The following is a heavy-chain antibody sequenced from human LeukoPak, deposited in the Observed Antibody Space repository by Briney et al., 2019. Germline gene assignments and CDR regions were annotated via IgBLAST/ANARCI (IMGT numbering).Heavy chain of an antibody. CDR1: GFTFSTYA. J-gene: IGHJ4*02. D-gene: IGHD2-8*01. CDR3: ARDQMADFDY. CDR2: ISSDGGNK. V-gene: IGHV3-30*04. Sequence: PGGSLRLSCAASGFTFSTYAFHWVRQAPGTGLEWVAVISSDGGNKIYADSVKGRFTISRDNSKNTLFLQMNSLRTEDTAVYYCARDQMADFDYWGQGTLVTVSS.